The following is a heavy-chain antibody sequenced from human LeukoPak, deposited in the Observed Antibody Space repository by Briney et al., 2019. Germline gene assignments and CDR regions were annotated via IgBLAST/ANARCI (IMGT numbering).Heavy chain of an antibody. J-gene: IGHJ4*02. Sequence: SETLSLTCTVSGGSISSYYWSWIRQPPGKGLEWIGYIYYSGSTNYNPSLKSRVTISVDTSKNQFSLKLSSVTAADTAVYYCARGRPGGFLEWLFISDYWGQGTLVTVSS. CDR3: ARGRPGGFLEWLFISDY. V-gene: IGHV4-59*08. CDR1: GGSISSYY. CDR2: IYYSGST. D-gene: IGHD3-3*01.